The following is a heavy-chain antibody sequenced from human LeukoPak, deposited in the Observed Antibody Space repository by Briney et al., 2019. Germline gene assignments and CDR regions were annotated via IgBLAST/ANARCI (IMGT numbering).Heavy chain of an antibody. CDR2: IYSGGTT. D-gene: IGHD5-18*01. CDR3: ARDQYSYAHAAH. Sequence: PGGSLRLSCAASGFTVRSNYMSWVRQAPGKGLEWVSVIYSGGTTYYADSVKGRFTISRDNSKNTLQLQMNSLTAEDTAVYYCARDQYSYAHAAHWGQGALVTVSS. V-gene: IGHV3-66*01. CDR1: GFTVRSNY. J-gene: IGHJ4*02.